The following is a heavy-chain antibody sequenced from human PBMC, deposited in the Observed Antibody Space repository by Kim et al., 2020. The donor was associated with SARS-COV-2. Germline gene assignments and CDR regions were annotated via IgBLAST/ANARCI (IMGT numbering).Heavy chain of an antibody. CDR3: AKAPWIAAAGTPFDY. J-gene: IGHJ4*02. D-gene: IGHD6-13*01. Sequence: DCVKGRFTISRDNSKNTLYLQMNSLRAEDTAVYYCAKAPWIAAAGTPFDYWGQGTLVTVSS. V-gene: IGHV3-23*01.